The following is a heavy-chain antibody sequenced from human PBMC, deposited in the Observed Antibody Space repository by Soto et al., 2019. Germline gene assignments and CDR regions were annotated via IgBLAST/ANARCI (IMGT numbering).Heavy chain of an antibody. V-gene: IGHV3-33*08. J-gene: IGHJ5*02. CDR3: ARDMVVVPAEWFDP. CDR2: IWYDGSNK. CDR1: GFTFSNYG. Sequence: PGGSLRLSCAASGFTFSNYGMHWVRQAPGKGLEWVAVIWYDGSNKYYADSVKGRFTISRDNSKNTLYLQMNSLRAEDTAVYYCARDMVVVPAEWFDPWGQGTLVTVSS. D-gene: IGHD2-2*01.